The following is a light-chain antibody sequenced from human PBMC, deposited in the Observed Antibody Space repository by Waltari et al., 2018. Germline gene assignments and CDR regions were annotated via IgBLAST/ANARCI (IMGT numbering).Light chain of an antibody. CDR1: SSDVGGYSL. Sequence: QSALTQPASVSGSPGQSITLSCIGTSSDVGGYSLVSWYQQHPGKAPKLMIYEDSKRPVGVSNRLSGLKTGNTASLTISGLQAEDEADYYCCSYVRNVTWVFGGGTKLTVL. V-gene: IGLV2-23*01. CDR3: CSYVRNVTWV. J-gene: IGLJ3*02. CDR2: EDS.